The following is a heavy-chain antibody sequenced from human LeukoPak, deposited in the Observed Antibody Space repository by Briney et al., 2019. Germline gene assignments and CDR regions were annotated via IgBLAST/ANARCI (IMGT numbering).Heavy chain of an antibody. V-gene: IGHV3-49*04. D-gene: IGHD3-3*01. CDR1: GFTFGDYA. J-gene: IGHJ6*02. CDR2: IRSKAYGGTT. CDR3: TRVQYYDFWSGYPGYYGMDV. Sequence: GRSLRLSCTAPGFTFGDYAMSRVRQAPGKGLEWVGFIRSKAYGGTTEYAASVKGRFTISRDDSKSIAYLQMNSLKTEDTAVYYCTRVQYYDFWSGYPGYYGMDVWGQGTTVTVSS.